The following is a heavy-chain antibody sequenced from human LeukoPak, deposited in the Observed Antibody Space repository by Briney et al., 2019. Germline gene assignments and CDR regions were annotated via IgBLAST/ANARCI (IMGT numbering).Heavy chain of an antibody. Sequence: PSETLSLTCAVYGGSFSGYYWSWIRQPPGKGLEWIGEINHSGSTNYNPSLKSRVTISVDTSKNQFSLKLSSVTAADTAVYYCARTGQWLVRKYFLHWGQGTLVTVSS. CDR3: ARTGQWLVRKYFLH. CDR1: GGSFSGYY. D-gene: IGHD6-19*01. CDR2: INHSGST. J-gene: IGHJ1*01. V-gene: IGHV4-34*01.